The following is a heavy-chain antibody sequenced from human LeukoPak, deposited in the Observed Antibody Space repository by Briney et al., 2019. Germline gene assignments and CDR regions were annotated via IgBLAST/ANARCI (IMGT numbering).Heavy chain of an antibody. CDR1: GGSFSGYY. D-gene: IGHD3-10*01. CDR3: ARAHPYYYGSGSYYS. CDR2: INHSGST. Sequence: PSETLSLTCAVYGGSFSGYYWSWIRQPPGKGLEWIGEINHSGSTNYNPSLKSRVTISVDTSKNQFSLKLSSVTAADTAVYYCARAHPYYYGSGSYYSWGQGTLVTVSS. J-gene: IGHJ4*02. V-gene: IGHV4-34*01.